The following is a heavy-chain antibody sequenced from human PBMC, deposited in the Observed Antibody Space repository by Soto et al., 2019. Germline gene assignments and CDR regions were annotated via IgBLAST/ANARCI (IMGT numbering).Heavy chain of an antibody. Sequence: PSETLSLTCAVSGDSISSGGYYWGWIRQHPGKGLEWIGNIYYSGSTYYNPSLKSRVTISVDTSKNQFSLKLSSVTAADTVVYYCARFTYSSSRDYFDYWGQGTLVTVSS. CDR2: IYYSGST. J-gene: IGHJ4*02. CDR3: ARFTYSSSRDYFDY. D-gene: IGHD6-6*01. CDR1: GDSISSGGYY. V-gene: IGHV4-39*01.